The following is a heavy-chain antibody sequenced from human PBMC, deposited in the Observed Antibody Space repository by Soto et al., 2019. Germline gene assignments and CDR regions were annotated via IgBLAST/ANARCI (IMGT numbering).Heavy chain of an antibody. CDR3: ARDLWGYCGTDCYPLDV. V-gene: IGHV4-59*01. J-gene: IGHJ6*02. Sequence: SETLSLTCTVSGGSINSYYWSWIRQPPGKGLEWIGCMYNTGSTVYNPSFKSRVTISVDTSKNQFSLKLNSVTAADTAVYYCARDLWGYCGTDCYPLDVWGQGTTVTVSS. CDR1: GGSINSYY. D-gene: IGHD2-21*02. CDR2: MYNTGST.